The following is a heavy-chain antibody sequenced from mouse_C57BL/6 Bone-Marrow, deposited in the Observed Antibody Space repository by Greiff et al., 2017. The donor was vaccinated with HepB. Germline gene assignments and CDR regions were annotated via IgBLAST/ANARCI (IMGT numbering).Heavy chain of an antibody. CDR1: GYTFTSYW. D-gene: IGHD4-1*01. CDR2: IYPGNSDT. CDR3: TRSRIRTGHFDV. J-gene: IGHJ1*03. Sequence: VQLQQSGTVLARPGASVKMSCKTSGYTFTSYWMHWVKQRPGQGLEWIGAIYPGNSDTSYNQKFKGKAKLTAVTSASTAYMELSSLTNEDSAVYYCTRSRIRTGHFDVWGTGTTVTVSS. V-gene: IGHV1-5*01.